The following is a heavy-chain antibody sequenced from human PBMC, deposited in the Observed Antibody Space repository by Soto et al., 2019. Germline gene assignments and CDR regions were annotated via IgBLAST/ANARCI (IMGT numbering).Heavy chain of an antibody. CDR3: AKATEGYCSSTSCYDGADYYYDMDI. D-gene: IGHD2-2*01. J-gene: IGHJ6*02. V-gene: IGHV3-30*18. Sequence: QVQLVESGGGVVQPGRSLRLSCAASGFTFSSYGMHWVRQAPGKGLEWVAVISYDGSNKYYADSVKGRFTISRDNSKNTMYLQMNSLRAEDTAVYYCAKATEGYCSSTSCYDGADYYYDMDIWGQGTTVTVSS. CDR2: ISYDGSNK. CDR1: GFTFSSYG.